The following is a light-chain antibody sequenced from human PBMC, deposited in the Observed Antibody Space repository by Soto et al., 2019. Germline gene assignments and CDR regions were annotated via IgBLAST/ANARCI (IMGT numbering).Light chain of an antibody. Sequence: QSALTQPRSVSGSPGQTVTVSCTGTSRDVGAYNYVSWYRHHPGNSPKFLIYDVSRPPSGVRDRFSASKSGNTASLTISGLQAEDEADYYCSSYAGSYTWVFGGGTKLTVL. CDR1: SRDVGAYNY. CDR2: DVS. J-gene: IGLJ3*02. CDR3: SSYAGSYTWV. V-gene: IGLV2-11*01.